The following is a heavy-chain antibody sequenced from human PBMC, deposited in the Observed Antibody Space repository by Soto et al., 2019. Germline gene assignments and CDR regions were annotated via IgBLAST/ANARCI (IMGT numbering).Heavy chain of an antibody. CDR3: AKESGTTQERDKYYFDY. V-gene: IGHV3-30*18. D-gene: IGHD1-1*01. J-gene: IGHJ4*02. CDR1: GFTFSSYG. CDR2: ISYDGSNK. Sequence: GGSLRLSCAASGFTFSSYGMHWVRQAPGKGLEWVAVISYDGSNKYYADSVKGRFTISRDNSKNTLYLQMNSLRAEDTAVYYCAKESGTTQERDKYYFDYWGQGTLVTVSS.